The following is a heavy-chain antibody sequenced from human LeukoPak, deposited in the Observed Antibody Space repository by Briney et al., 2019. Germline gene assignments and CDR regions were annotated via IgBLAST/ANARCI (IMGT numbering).Heavy chain of an antibody. V-gene: IGHV1-18*04. D-gene: IGHD1-1*01. J-gene: IGHJ4*02. CDR3: ARDQLERRVPFSY. CDR2: ISAYNGNT. Sequence: ASVKVSCKASGYTFTGYYMHWVRQAPGQGLEWMGWISAYNGNTNYAQKLQGRVTMTTDTSTSTAYMELRSLRSDDTAVYYCARDQLERRVPFSYWGQGTLVTVSS. CDR1: GYTFTGYY.